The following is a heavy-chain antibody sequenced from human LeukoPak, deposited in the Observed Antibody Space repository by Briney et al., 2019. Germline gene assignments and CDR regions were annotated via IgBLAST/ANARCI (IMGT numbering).Heavy chain of an antibody. D-gene: IGHD4-11*01. CDR2: INPNSGGT. J-gene: IGHJ6*03. Sequence: ASVKVSCKASGYTFTGYYMHWVRQAPGQGLEWMGWINPNSGGTNYAQKFQGRVTMTRDTSISTAYMELSRLRSDDTAVYYCARDTDIHGYYYYYMDVWGKGTTVTVSS. CDR3: ARDTDIHGYYYYYMDV. CDR1: GYTFTGYY. V-gene: IGHV1-2*02.